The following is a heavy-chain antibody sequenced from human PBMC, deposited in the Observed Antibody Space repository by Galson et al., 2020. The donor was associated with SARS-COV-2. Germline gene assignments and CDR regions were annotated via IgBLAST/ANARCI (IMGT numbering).Heavy chain of an antibody. CDR2: INPNSGGP. CDR1: GHTISDYY. D-gene: IGHD2-21*01. J-gene: IGHJ6*03. Sequence: ASVKVSCKASGHTISDYYMHWVRQAPGQGLEWMGWINPNSGGPNYAQKFQGRVTMTRDTSISTVYMELSSLRSDDTAVYYCARVGDSSAYHFYYMDVWGKGTTVTVSS. V-gene: IGHV1-2*02. CDR3: ARVGDSSAYHFYYMDV.